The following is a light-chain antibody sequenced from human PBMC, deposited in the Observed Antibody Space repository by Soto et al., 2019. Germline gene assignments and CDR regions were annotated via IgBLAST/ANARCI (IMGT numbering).Light chain of an antibody. CDR1: QSVSSSY. J-gene: IGKJ2*01. CDR3: QQYGSSPMYT. CDR2: GAS. Sequence: EIVLPQSPGTLSLSQGERATLSCRASQSVSSSYLAWYQQKPGQAPRLLIYGASGRDTGIPDRFSGSGSGTDFTLTISRLEPEDFAVYYCQQYGSSPMYTFGQGTKLEIK. V-gene: IGKV3-20*01.